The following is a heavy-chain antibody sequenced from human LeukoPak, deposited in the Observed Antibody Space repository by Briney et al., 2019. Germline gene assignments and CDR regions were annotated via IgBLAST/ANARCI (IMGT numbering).Heavy chain of an antibody. J-gene: IGHJ4*02. CDR3: ARCSSSSVRLIDY. Sequence: SETLSLTCAVSGYSISSGYYWGWIRQPPGKGLEWIGSINHSGSTYYNPSLKSRVTISVDTSKNQFSLKLSSVTAADTAVYYCARCSSSSVRLIDYWGQGTLVTVSS. V-gene: IGHV4-38-2*01. CDR1: GYSISSGYY. D-gene: IGHD6-6*01. CDR2: INHSGST.